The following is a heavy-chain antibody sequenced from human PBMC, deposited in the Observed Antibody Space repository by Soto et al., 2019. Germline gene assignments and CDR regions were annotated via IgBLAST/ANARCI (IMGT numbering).Heavy chain of an antibody. V-gene: IGHV3-11*01. CDR2: ISSSGSII. CDR3: ARDQGYYESSGYFDY. CDR1: GFTFSDYY. D-gene: IGHD3-22*01. Sequence: GGSLRLSCAASGFTFSDYYMSWIRQAPGKGLEWVSYISSSGSIIYYADSVKGRFTISRDNAKNSLYLQMDSLRAEDTAVYYCARDQGYYESSGYFDYWGQGTLVTVSS. J-gene: IGHJ4*02.